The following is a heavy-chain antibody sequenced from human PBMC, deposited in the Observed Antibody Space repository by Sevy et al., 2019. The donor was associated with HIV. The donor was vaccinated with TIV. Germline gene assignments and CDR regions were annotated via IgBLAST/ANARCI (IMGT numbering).Heavy chain of an antibody. CDR1: GGSLYATSYH. J-gene: IGHJ4*02. CDR3: AREWAWSTNPDSIDH. D-gene: IGHD2-8*01. V-gene: IGHV4-39*02. CDR2: VYYLGDT. Sequence: SETLSLTCTVSGGSLYATSYHWGWVRQPPGKGLEWIGRVYYLGDTKYNPSLESRVTISVDTSNSQFSLWLTSVTAADTAIYYSAREWAWSTNPDSIDHWGRGTLVTVSS.